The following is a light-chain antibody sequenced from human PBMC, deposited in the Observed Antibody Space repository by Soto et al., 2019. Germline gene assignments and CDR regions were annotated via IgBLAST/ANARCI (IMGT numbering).Light chain of an antibody. Sequence: AIQMTQSPSSLSASGGDRVTITCRASQGIGSYLGWYEQKPGKAPKLLIYAASSLKRGVPSRFSGSGSGTDFTLTISSLQPEDSATYYCLQASNYPPTFGQGTKVEIK. CDR1: QGIGSY. CDR3: LQASNYPPT. V-gene: IGKV1-6*01. J-gene: IGKJ1*01. CDR2: AAS.